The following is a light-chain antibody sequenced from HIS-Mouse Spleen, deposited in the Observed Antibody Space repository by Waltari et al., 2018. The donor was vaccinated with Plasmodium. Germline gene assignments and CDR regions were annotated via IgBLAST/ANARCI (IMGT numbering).Light chain of an antibody. CDR2: EGS. J-gene: IGLJ3*02. V-gene: IGLV2-23*03. Sequence: QSALTQPASVSGSPGQSITISCTGTSSDVGSYNLVSWYQQHPDKAPKLMIYEGSKRSSGVSNRFSGSKSGNTASLTIAGLQAEDEADYYCCSYAGSSTFVFGGGTKLTVL. CDR1: SSDVGSYNL. CDR3: CSYAGSSTFV.